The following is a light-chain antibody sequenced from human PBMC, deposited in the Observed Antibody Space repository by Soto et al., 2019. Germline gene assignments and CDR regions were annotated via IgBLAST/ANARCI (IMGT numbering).Light chain of an antibody. V-gene: IGLV2-14*01. J-gene: IGLJ3*02. Sequence: QSVLTQPASVSGSPGPSITISCTGTSSDVGGYNYVSWYQQHPGKAPKLMISEVSNRPSGVSNRFSGSKSGNTASLTISGRQAEDEADYYCSSYTSSSTPVVFGGGTKLTVL. CDR1: SSDVGGYNY. CDR3: SSYTSSSTPVV. CDR2: EVS.